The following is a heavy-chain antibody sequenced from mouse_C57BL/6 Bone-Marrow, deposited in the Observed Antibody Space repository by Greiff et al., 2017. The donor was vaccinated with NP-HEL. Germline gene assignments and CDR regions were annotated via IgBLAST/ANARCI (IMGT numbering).Heavy chain of an antibody. CDR1: GYTFTDYY. J-gene: IGHJ2*01. CDR2: INPNNGGT. D-gene: IGHD1-1*01. Sequence: VKPGASVKISCKASGYTFTDYYMNWVKQSHGKSLEWIGDINPNNGGTSYNQKFKGKATLTVDKSSSTAYMELRSLTSEDSAVYYCARNNYYGSSLYYFDYWGQGTTLTVSS. V-gene: IGHV1-26*01. CDR3: ARNNYYGSSLYYFDY.